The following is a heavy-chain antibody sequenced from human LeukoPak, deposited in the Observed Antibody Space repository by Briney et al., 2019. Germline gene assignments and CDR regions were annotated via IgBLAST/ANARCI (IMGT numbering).Heavy chain of an antibody. CDR1: GFTFGDYA. CDR3: TRVAGQLVRGWFDP. CDR2: ISSKAYGGTT. Sequence: PGGSLRLSCTASGFTFGDYAMSWVRQAPGKGLEWVGFISSKAYGGTTEYAASVKGRFTISRDDSKSIAYLQMNSLKTEDTAVYYCTRVAGQLVRGWFDPWGQGTLVTVSS. J-gene: IGHJ5*02. V-gene: IGHV3-49*04. D-gene: IGHD6-13*01.